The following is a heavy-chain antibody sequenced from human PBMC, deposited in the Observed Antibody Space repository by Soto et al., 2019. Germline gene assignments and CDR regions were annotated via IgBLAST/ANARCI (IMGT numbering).Heavy chain of an antibody. CDR3: ARSYGSGYRAFDY. V-gene: IGHV1-69*02. CDR2: VNPIVSMS. CDR1: GDTFNFYS. J-gene: IGHJ4*02. Sequence: QVQLVQSGAEVKRPGSSVKVSCKASGDTFNFYSINWVRQAPGLGLEWMGRVNPIVSMSNYAQKFQGRVTMTADKSTSTAYMELSSLRSEDTAIYYCARSYGSGYRAFDYWGQGALVTGSS. D-gene: IGHD3-10*01.